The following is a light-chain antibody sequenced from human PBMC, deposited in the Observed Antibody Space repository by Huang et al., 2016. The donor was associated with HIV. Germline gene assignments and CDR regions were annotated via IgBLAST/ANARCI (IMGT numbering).Light chain of an antibody. CDR3: KHYNNWPPYT. CDR1: QNINSN. Sequence: ETVMTQSPATLSVSPGERATLSCRASQNINSNLAWYQQIPGQPPRLLIYAASTRATGIPARVSGSGSGTEFTLTINNLQSEDFAVYYCKHYNNWPPYTFGQGTKLEIK. CDR2: AAS. J-gene: IGKJ2*01. V-gene: IGKV3-15*01.